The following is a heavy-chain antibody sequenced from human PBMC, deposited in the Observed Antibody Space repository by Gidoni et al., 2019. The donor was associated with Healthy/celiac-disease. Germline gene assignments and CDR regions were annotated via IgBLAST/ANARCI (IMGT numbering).Heavy chain of an antibody. J-gene: IGHJ6*02. CDR2: ISSSSSYI. CDR3: ARDRANYYYGMDV. V-gene: IGHV3-21*01. CDR1: GFTFSSYS. Sequence: EVQLVESGGGLVKPGGSLRLSCAASGFTFSSYSMNWVRQAPGKGLEWVSSISSSSSYIYYADSVKGRFTISRDNAKNSLYLQMNSLRAEDTAVYYCARDRANYYYGMDVWGQGTTVTVSS.